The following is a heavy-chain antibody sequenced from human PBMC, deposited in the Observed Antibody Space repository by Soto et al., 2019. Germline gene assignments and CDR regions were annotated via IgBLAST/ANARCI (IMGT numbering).Heavy chain of an antibody. CDR3: ARDTAFISSGLFNP. J-gene: IGHJ5*02. CDR2: ISDSATTK. V-gene: IGHV3-11*01. D-gene: IGHD3-22*01. Sequence: GGSLRLSCAASGFTFSDYYMSWIRQAPGKGLEWISHISDSATTKYYADSVKGRFTISRDNARKSLFLHMNSLRAEDTAVYYCARDTAFISSGLFNPWGQGTLVTVSS. CDR1: GFTFSDYY.